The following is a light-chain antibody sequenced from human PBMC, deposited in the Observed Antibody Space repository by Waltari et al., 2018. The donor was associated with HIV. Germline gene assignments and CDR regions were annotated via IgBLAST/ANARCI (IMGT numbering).Light chain of an antibody. CDR3: SSYTNIDTLV. CDR1: NSDVGFYKL. Sequence: SAVTQPASVSGSPGQSITISCTGTNSDVGFYKLVSWYRHHPGKAPQLVIYGVDSRPSGVSDRFSGPKSGNTASLTISTLQAEDEADYYCSSYTNIDTLVFGGGTKLTVL. J-gene: IGLJ3*02. CDR2: GVD. V-gene: IGLV2-14*01.